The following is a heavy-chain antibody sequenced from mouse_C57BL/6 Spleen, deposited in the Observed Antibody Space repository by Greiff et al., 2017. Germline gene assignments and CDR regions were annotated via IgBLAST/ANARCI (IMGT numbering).Heavy chain of an antibody. CDR1: GFSLTSYG. V-gene: IGHV2-2*01. CDR3: DRKGELGRDAMDD. J-gene: IGHJ4*01. D-gene: IGHD4-1*01. CDR2: IWSGGST. Sequence: QVQLQQSGPGLVQPSQSLSITCTVSGFSLTSYGVHWVRQSPGKGLEWLGVIWSGGSTDYNAAFISRLSSSKDNPKSQVFFKMTSLQADDTAIYYWDRKGELGRDAMDDWGQGTSVTVSS.